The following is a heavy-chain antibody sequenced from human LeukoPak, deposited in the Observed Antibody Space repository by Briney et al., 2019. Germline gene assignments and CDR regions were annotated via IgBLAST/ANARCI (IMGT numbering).Heavy chain of an antibody. Sequence: PSETLSLTCTVSGGSISSSSYYWGWIRQPPGKGLEWIGSIYYSGSTYYNPSLKSRVTISVDTSKNQFSLKLSSVTAADTAVYYCARNIRYFDWSYYFDYWGQGTLVTVSS. CDR1: GGSISSSSYY. CDR3: ARNIRYFDWSYYFDY. D-gene: IGHD3-9*01. V-gene: IGHV4-39*07. J-gene: IGHJ4*02. CDR2: IYYSGST.